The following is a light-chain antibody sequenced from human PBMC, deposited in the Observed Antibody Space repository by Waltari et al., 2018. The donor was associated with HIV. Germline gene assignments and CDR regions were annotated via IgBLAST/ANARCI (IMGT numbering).Light chain of an antibody. CDR3: ATWYDSLNGHVV. Sequence: QSVLTQPPSASGTPGQRVTISCSGSSSNIGDNTVNWYQQLPGTAPKLLIYTNTQRPSGVPDRFSGSKSGTSASLAISGLQSEDEADYYCATWYDSLNGHVVFGGGTKLTVL. J-gene: IGLJ2*01. CDR2: TNT. V-gene: IGLV1-44*01. CDR1: SSNIGDNT.